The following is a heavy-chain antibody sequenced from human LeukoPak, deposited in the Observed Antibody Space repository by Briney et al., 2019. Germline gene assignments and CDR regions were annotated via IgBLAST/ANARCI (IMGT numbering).Heavy chain of an antibody. Sequence: GGSLRLSCAVSGITLSNYGMSWVRQAPGKGLEWVAGISGSGGGTVYADSVKGRFTISRDNPKNTLYLQMTSLRAEDTAVYFCARRGVVIRVVLVGFHKEAYYFDSWGQGALVTVSS. CDR3: ARRGVVIRVVLVGFHKEAYYFDS. CDR2: ISGSGGGT. D-gene: IGHD3-10*01. J-gene: IGHJ4*02. CDR1: GITLSNYG. V-gene: IGHV3-23*01.